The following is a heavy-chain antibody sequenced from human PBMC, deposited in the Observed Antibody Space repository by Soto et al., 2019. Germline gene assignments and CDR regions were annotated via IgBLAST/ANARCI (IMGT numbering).Heavy chain of an antibody. D-gene: IGHD2-21*02. CDR3: ANTLRGDYYFFQH. CDR2: VYYSGST. CDR1: GVSXTTSSYF. Sequence: QLQLQESGPGLVKPSETLSLTCTVSGVSXTTSSYFXXXXXXXPXXGLEWIGSVYYSGSTYYNPSLKSRVTISVDTSKNQFSLKLTSVTAADTAVYYCANTLRGDYYFFQHWGQGSLVTVSS. J-gene: IGHJ1*01. V-gene: IGHV4-39*01.